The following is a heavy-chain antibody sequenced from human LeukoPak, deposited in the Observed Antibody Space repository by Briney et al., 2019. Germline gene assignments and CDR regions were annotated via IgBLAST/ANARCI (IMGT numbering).Heavy chain of an antibody. J-gene: IGHJ4*02. V-gene: IGHV4-59*01. CDR1: GGSISSYY. Sequence: SETLSLTCTASGGSISSYYWSWIRQPPGKGLEWIGYIYYSGSTNYNPSLKSRVTISVDTSKNQFSLKLSSVTAADTAVYYCARGKYYYSPMRPNHVQYYFDYWGQGTLVTVSS. CDR2: IYYSGST. D-gene: IGHD3-10*01. CDR3: ARGKYYYSPMRPNHVQYYFDY.